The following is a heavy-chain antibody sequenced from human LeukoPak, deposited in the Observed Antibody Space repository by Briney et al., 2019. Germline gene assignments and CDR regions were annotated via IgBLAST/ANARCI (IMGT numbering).Heavy chain of an antibody. CDR3: AKDQGVAGPCDY. CDR2: ISGSGGST. D-gene: IGHD2-15*01. V-gene: IGHV3-23*01. J-gene: IGHJ4*02. Sequence: PGRSLRLSCAASGFTFSSYAMSWVRQAPGKGLERVSAISGSGGSTYYADSVKGRFTISRDNSKNTLYLQMNSLRAEDTAVYYCAKDQGVAGPCDYWGQGTLVTVSS. CDR1: GFTFSSYA.